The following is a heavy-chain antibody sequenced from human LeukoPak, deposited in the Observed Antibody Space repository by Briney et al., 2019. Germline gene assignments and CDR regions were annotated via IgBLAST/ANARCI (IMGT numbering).Heavy chain of an antibody. CDR1: GYTFTSYD. V-gene: IGHV1-8*01. CDR3: ARVAYYDYVWGSYRYRNNYFDY. CDR2: MNPNSGNT. D-gene: IGHD3-16*02. J-gene: IGHJ4*02. Sequence: GASVKVSCKASGYTFTSYDINWVRQATGQGLEWMGWMNPNSGNTGYAQKFQGRVTMTRNTSISTAYMELSSLRSEDTAVYYCARVAYYDYVWGSYRYRNNYFDYWGQGTLVTVSS.